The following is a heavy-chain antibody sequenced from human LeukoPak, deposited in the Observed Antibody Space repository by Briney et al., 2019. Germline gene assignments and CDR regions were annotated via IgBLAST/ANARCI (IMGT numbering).Heavy chain of an antibody. D-gene: IGHD5-12*01. CDR2: INSDVSST. J-gene: IGHJ4*02. Sequence: PGGSLRLSCAASGFTFSSYWMHWVRQAPGKGLVWVSRINSDVSSTSSADSVKGRFTISRDNAKNTLYLQMNSLRAEDTAVYYCARGLGGYSGYGFDYWGQGTLVTVSS. CDR1: GFTFSSYW. CDR3: ARGLGGYSGYGFDY. V-gene: IGHV3-74*01.